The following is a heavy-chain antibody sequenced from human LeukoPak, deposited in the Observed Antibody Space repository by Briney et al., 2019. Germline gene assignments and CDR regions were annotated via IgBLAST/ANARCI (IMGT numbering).Heavy chain of an antibody. CDR3: TRDRRLSRPPGPYDSSGYYRDY. J-gene: IGHJ4*02. CDR1: GFTFGDYA. Sequence: SLRLSCTASGFTFGDYAMSWFRQAPGKGLEWVGFIRSKAYGGTTEYAASVKGRFTISRDDSKSIAYLQMNSLKTEDTAVYYCTRDRRLSRPPGPYDSSGYYRDYWGQGTLVTVSS. CDR2: IRSKAYGGTT. V-gene: IGHV3-49*03. D-gene: IGHD3-22*01.